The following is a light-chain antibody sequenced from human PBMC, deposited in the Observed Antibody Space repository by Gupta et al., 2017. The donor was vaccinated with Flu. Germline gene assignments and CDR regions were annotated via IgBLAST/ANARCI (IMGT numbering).Light chain of an antibody. V-gene: IGKV3-11*01. CDR1: QSVSSY. Sequence: EFVLTQSPATLSLSPGERATLSCRASQSVSSYLAWYQQNPGQAPRLLIYDASNRATGIPARFSGSESGTDFTLTISSLEPEDFAVYYCQQRSNWRTFGGGTKVEIK. J-gene: IGKJ4*01. CDR2: DAS. CDR3: QQRSNWRT.